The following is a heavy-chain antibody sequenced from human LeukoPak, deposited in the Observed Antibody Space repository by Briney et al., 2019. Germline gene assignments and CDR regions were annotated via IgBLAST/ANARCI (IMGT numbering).Heavy chain of an antibody. J-gene: IGHJ4*02. CDR3: ARVPTVTFFDY. Sequence: PSETLSLTCTVSGGSINSGSYYWSWIRQPAGKGLEWIGRFYTSGRTNYNPSLKSRVTISVDTSRNQFSLKLSSVTAADTAVYYCARVPTVTFFDYWGQGTLVTVSS. CDR2: FYTSGRT. D-gene: IGHD4-17*01. CDR1: GGSINSGSYY. V-gene: IGHV4-61*02.